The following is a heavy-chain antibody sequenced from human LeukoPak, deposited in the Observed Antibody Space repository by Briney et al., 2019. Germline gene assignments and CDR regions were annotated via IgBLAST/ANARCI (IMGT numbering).Heavy chain of an antibody. CDR3: ATGGGCSSTSCYAETFDY. V-gene: IGHV1-69*06. D-gene: IGHD2-2*01. CDR2: IIPIFGTA. J-gene: IGHJ4*02. CDR1: GGTFSSYA. Sequence: GASVNVSCKASGGTFSSYAISWVRQAPGQGLEWMGRIIPIFGTANYAQKFQGRVTITADKSTSTAYMELSSLRSEDTAVYYCATGGGCSSTSCYAETFDYWGQGTLVTVSS.